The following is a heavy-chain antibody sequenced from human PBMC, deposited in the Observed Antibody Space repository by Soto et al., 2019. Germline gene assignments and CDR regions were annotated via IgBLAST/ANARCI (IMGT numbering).Heavy chain of an antibody. D-gene: IGHD6-13*01. V-gene: IGHV3-30*18. J-gene: IGHJ4*02. Sequence: PGGSLRLSCAASGFTFSSYGMHWVRQAPGKGLEWLAVISHDGTYKYFAESVKGRFTISRDNSKNTVFLQMNSLRTEDTAVYYCAKDNSNWPFDYWGQGTLVTVSS. CDR3: AKDNSNWPFDY. CDR1: GFTFSSYG. CDR2: ISHDGTYK.